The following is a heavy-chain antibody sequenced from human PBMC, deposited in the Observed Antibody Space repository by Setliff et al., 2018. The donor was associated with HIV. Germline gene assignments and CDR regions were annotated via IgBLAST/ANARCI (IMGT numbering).Heavy chain of an antibody. CDR1: GYSFTSYW. D-gene: IGHD2-2*01. V-gene: IGHV5-51*01. J-gene: IGHJ5*02. CDR2: IYPGDSDT. Sequence: PGESLKISCKGSGYSFTSYWIGWVRQMPGKGLEWMGIIYPGDSDTRYSPSFQGQVTISADKSISTAYLQWSSLKASDTAMYYCARALCSSTICYGNWFDPWGQGTLVTVS. CDR3: ARALCSSTICYGNWFDP.